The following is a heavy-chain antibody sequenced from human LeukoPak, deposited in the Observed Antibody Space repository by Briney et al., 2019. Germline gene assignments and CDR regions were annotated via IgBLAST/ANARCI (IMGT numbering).Heavy chain of an antibody. CDR3: ARASRYSSSWS. J-gene: IGHJ5*02. Sequence: PGGSLRLSCAASGFTFSSYEMNWVRQAPGKGLEWVSYISSSGSTIYYADSVKGRFTISRDNAKNSLYLQMNSLRAEDTAVYYCARASRYSSSWSWGQGTLVTVSS. D-gene: IGHD6-13*01. CDR1: GFTFSSYE. V-gene: IGHV3-48*03. CDR2: ISSSGSTI.